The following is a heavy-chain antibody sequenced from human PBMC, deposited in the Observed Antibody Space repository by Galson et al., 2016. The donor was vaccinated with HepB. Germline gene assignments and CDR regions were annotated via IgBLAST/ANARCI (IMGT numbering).Heavy chain of an antibody. CDR1: GFTFSDYY. V-gene: IGHV3-11*06. D-gene: IGHD6-19*01. CDR2: ISSSSYT. CDR3: ARDHERQWL. Sequence: SLRLSCAASGFTFSDYYMSWIRQAPGKGLEWLSWISSSSYTNYADSVKGRFTISRDNAKNSLYLQMNSLRAEDTAVYYCARDHERQWLGGQGTLVTVSS. J-gene: IGHJ4*02.